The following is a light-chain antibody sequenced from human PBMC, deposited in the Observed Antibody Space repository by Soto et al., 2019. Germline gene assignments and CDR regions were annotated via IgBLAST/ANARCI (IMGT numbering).Light chain of an antibody. CDR2: NIE. J-gene: IGLJ3*02. Sequence: QTVVTQEASLSVSPGGTVTLTCGLNSGSVSTSHYPSWYQQTPGQPPRTLILNIESRPSGVPERFSGTIIGRRAALTITGAQSEDESDYYCMLCEATGVWVFGGGTKLTVL. CDR1: SGSVSTSHY. CDR3: MLCEATGVWV. V-gene: IGLV8-61*01.